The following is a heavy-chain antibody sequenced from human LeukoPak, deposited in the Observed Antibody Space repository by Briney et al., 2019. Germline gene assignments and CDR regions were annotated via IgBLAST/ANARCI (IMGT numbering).Heavy chain of an antibody. CDR3: ARVLLPSGMGY. Sequence: PGGSLRLSCAASGFTFSNYNMNWVRQAPGKGLEWVSSITSTTGYISYADSVKGRFTISRDNAKNSLYQQMNSLRAEDTAVYYCARVLLPSGMGYWGQGTLVTVSS. CDR2: ITSTTGYI. CDR1: GFTFSNYN. J-gene: IGHJ4*02. D-gene: IGHD2-2*01. V-gene: IGHV3-21*01.